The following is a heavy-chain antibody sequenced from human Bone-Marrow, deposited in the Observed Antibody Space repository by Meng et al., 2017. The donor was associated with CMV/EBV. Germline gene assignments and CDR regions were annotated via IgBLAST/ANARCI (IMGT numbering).Heavy chain of an antibody. J-gene: IGHJ4*02. CDR1: GGSVSSGSYY. CDR3: AREAILGGFDY. D-gene: IGHD1-26*01. V-gene: IGHV4-61*01. Sequence: ESLKISCTVSGGSVSSGSYYWSWIRQPPGKGLEWIGYIYYSGSTNYNPSLKSRVTISVDTSKNQFSLKLSSVTAADTAVYYCAREAILGGFDYWGQGTLVTVSS. CDR2: IYYSGST.